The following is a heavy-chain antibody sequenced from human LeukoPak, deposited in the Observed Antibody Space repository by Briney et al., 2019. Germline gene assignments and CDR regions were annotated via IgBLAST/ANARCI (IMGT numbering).Heavy chain of an antibody. Sequence: PSETLSLTCAVSGGSISSSNWWSWVRQPPGKGLECIGEIYHSGSTNYNPSLKSRVTISVDTSKNQFSLKLSSVTAADTAVYYCARRKSFRLRLGDLIYGTGAFDIWGQGTMVTVSS. D-gene: IGHD3-16*01. CDR3: ARRKSFRLRLGDLIYGTGAFDI. CDR1: GGSISSSNW. CDR2: IYHSGST. J-gene: IGHJ3*02. V-gene: IGHV4-4*02.